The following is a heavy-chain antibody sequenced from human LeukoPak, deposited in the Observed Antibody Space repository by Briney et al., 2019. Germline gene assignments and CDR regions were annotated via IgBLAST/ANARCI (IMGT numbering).Heavy chain of an antibody. D-gene: IGHD1-14*01. J-gene: IGHJ6*03. CDR3: AKAPTGYYYYYMDV. CDR2: ISGSGGST. V-gene: IGHV3-23*01. Sequence: GGSLRLSCAASGFTFSSYAMSWVRQAPGRGLEWVSAISGSGGSTYYADSVKGRFTISRDNSKNTLYLQMNSLRAEDTALYYCAKAPTGYYYYYMDVWGKGTTVTVSS. CDR1: GFTFSSYA.